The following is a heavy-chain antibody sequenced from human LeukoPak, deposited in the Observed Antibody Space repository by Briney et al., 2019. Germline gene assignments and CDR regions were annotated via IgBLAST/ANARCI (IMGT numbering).Heavy chain of an antibody. J-gene: IGHJ4*02. D-gene: IGHD6-6*01. V-gene: IGHV4-34*01. CDR3: ARGLLIAARRFDY. Sequence: IPSETLSLTCAVYGGSFSGYYWSWIRQPPGKGLEWIGEINHSGSTNYNPSLKSRVTISVDTSKNQFSLKLSSVTAADTAVYYCARGLLIAARRFDYWGQGTLVTVSS. CDR1: GGSFSGYY. CDR2: INHSGST.